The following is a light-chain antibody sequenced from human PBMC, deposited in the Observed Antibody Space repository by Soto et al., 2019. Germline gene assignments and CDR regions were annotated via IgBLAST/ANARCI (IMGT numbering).Light chain of an antibody. V-gene: IGKV1-39*01. Sequence: DIQMTQSPSSVSASVGDRVTVTCRASQSIRSYLNWYQQKPGKAPKLLIYAASSLQSGVPSRFSGSGSGTDFTLTISSLQPEDFATYYCQQSYSTPPTFGQGTKVDIK. J-gene: IGKJ1*01. CDR2: AAS. CDR3: QQSYSTPPT. CDR1: QSIRSY.